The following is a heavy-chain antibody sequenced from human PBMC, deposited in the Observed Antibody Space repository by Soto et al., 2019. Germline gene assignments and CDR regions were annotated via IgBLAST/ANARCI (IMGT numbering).Heavy chain of an antibody. CDR2: IIPVFGRP. J-gene: IGHJ1*01. Sequence: SVKVSCKASGGSFSSFGISWVRQAPGQGLEWMGGIIPVFGRPNYAQRFRGRLTITADESTNTVYLELIDLRSEDTAVYYCAREGSGCNLWGQGTQVTVSS. CDR3: AREGSGCNL. D-gene: IGHD6-19*01. CDR1: GGSFSSFG. V-gene: IGHV1-69*13.